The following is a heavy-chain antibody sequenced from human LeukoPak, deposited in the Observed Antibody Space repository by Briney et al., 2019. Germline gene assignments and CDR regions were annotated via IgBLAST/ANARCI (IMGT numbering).Heavy chain of an antibody. D-gene: IGHD6-13*01. CDR1: GGSISSSIYY. CDR3: ARHPRGSWPVVDWFDP. J-gene: IGHJ5*02. Sequence: PSETLSLTCTVSGGSISSSIYYWGWIRQPPGKGLEWIGSIYYSGSTYYNPSLKSRVTISVDTSKNQFSLKLSSVTAADTAVYYCARHPRGSWPVVDWFDPWGQGTLVTVSS. V-gene: IGHV4-39*01. CDR2: IYYSGST.